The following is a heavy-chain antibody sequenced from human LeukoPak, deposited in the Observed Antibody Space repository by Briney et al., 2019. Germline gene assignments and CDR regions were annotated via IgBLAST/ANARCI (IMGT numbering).Heavy chain of an antibody. CDR2: ISAYNGNT. D-gene: IGHD3-10*01. V-gene: IGHV1-18*01. CDR3: ARDRKGGRCGSGSKSFDY. CDR1: GYTFTSYG. Sequence: GASVKVSCKASGYTFTSYGISWVRQAPGQGLEWMGWISAYNGNTNYAQKLQGRVTMTTDTSTSTAYMELRSLRSDDTAVYYCARDRKGGRCGSGSKSFDYCGQGTLVTVSS. J-gene: IGHJ4*02.